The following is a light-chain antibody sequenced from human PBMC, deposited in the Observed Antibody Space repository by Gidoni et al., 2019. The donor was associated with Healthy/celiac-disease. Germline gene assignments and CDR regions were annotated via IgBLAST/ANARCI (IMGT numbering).Light chain of an antibody. J-gene: IGKJ2*01. V-gene: IGKV1-39*01. CDR1: KSISSY. Sequence: DIQMTQSPSSLSASVGDRVTITCRASKSISSYLNWYQQKPGKAPKLLIYAASSLQSGVPSRFSGSGSGTDFTLTISSLQPEDFATYYCQQSYSTPPTFGQWTKLEIK. CDR2: AAS. CDR3: QQSYSTPPT.